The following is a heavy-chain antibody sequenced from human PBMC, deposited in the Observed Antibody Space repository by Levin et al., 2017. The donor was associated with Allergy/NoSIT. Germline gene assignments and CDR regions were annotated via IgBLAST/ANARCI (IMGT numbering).Heavy chain of an antibody. Sequence: PSETLSLTCAASGFTFSSYGMHWVRQAPGKGLEWVAVIWYDGSNKYYGDSVKGRFTISRDNSKNTLYLQMNSLGAEDTAVYFCARGGSSGWDAPYYYYGLDVWGQGTTVIVSS. CDR2: IWYDGSNK. D-gene: IGHD6-19*01. CDR3: ARGGSSGWDAPYYYYGLDV. CDR1: GFTFSSYG. V-gene: IGHV3-33*01. J-gene: IGHJ6*02.